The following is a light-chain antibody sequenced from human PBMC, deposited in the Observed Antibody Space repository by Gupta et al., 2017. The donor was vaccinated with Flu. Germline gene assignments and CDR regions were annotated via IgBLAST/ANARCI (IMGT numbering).Light chain of an antibody. CDR1: SSDVGGYNY. CDR3: SSYTSSRQV. J-gene: IGLJ3*02. V-gene: IGLV2-14*01. Sequence: QSITISCTGTSSDVGGYNYVSWYQQHPGKAPKLMIYEVSNRPSGVSNRFSGSKSGNTASLTISGLQAEDEADYYCSSYTSSRQVFGGGTKLTVL. CDR2: EVS.